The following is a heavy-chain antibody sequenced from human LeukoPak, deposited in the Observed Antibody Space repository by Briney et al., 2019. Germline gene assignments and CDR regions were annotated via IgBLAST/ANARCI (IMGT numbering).Heavy chain of an antibody. Sequence: ASVKVSCKASGYTFTGYYMHWVRQAPGQGLEWMGRINPNSGATNYAQKFQGRVTMTRDTSISTAYMELSRLRSDDTAVYYCARGYRTVGAIEYFQHWDQGTLVTVSS. CDR2: INPNSGAT. CDR3: ARGYRTVGAIEYFQH. D-gene: IGHD1-26*01. CDR1: GYTFTGYY. J-gene: IGHJ1*01. V-gene: IGHV1-2*06.